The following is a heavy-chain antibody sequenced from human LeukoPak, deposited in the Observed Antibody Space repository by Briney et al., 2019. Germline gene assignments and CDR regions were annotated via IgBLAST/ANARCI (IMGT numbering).Heavy chain of an antibody. J-gene: IGHJ4*02. CDR1: GFTFSSYA. CDR2: ISGSGGST. V-gene: IGHV3-23*01. CDR3: AKGRESSGYYFDY. Sequence: GGSLRLSCAASGFTFSSYAMSWVRQAPGKGLEWVSAISGSGGSTYYADSVKGRFTISRDNSKNTLYLQMNSLRAEDTAVYHCAKGRESSGYYFDYWGQGTLVTVSS. D-gene: IGHD3-22*01.